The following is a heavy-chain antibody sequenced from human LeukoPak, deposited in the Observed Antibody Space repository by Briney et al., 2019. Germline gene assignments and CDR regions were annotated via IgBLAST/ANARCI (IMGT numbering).Heavy chain of an antibody. V-gene: IGHV3-23*01. CDR1: GFTFSSYG. J-gene: IGHJ4*02. CDR2: ISSIDGST. CDR3: AKVKGYSSSWYEGPFDY. D-gene: IGHD6-13*01. Sequence: PGGSLRLSCAASGFTFSSYGMSWVRQAPGKGLEWVSGISSIDGSTYYADSVKGRFTVSRDNSKNTLYLQMNSLRAEDTAVYYCAKVKGYSSSWYEGPFDYWGQGTLVTVSS.